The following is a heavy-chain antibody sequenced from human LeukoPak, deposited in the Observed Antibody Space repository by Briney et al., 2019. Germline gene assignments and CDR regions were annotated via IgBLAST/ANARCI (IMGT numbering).Heavy chain of an antibody. J-gene: IGHJ4*02. D-gene: IGHD3-22*01. V-gene: IGHV3-74*01. CDR1: GFSFDDSW. CDR2: ISPDGSVR. Sequence: PGGSLRLSCAASGFSFDDSWVHWVRQAPGKGLVWVARISPDGSVRSYGDSVQGRISVSRDNARDTVYLEMSSLRVEDTAVYYCSRDPNSYESLWGQGTLVTVSS. CDR3: SRDPNSYESL.